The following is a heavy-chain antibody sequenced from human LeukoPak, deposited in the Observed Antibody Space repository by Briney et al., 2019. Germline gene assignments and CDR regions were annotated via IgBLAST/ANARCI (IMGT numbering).Heavy chain of an antibody. V-gene: IGHV4-59*08. Sequence: SETLSLTCTVAGGSISSHYWSWLRQPPGKGLEWIGYIFYSGSTNYNPSLRSRVTMSVDTSKNQFSLNLNSVTAADTAVYYCARGPLAYCGADCSVDAFDVWGQGTVVTVSS. CDR2: IFYSGST. CDR3: ARGPLAYCGADCSVDAFDV. D-gene: IGHD2-21*02. J-gene: IGHJ3*01. CDR1: GGSISSHY.